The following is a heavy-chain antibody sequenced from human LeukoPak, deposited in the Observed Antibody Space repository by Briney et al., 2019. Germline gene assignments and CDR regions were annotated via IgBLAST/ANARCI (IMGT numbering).Heavy chain of an antibody. CDR1: GYTFTGYY. V-gene: IGHV1-2*02. D-gene: IGHD1-26*01. CDR2: IDPNSGGT. J-gene: IGHJ4*02. CDR3: ARGSGSYPPPSFDY. Sequence: GASVKVSCKASGYTFTGYYMHWVRQAPGQGLEWMGWIDPNSGGTNYAQKFQGRVTMTRDTSISTAYMELSRLRSDDTAVYYCARGSGSYPPPSFDYWGQGTLVTVSS.